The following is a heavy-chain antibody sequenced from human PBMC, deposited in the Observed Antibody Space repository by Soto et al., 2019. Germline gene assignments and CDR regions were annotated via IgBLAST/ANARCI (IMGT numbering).Heavy chain of an antibody. CDR2: ISAYNGNT. D-gene: IGHD3-9*01. CDR3: ARDPVLRYFDWLHTSHDAFDI. V-gene: IGHV1-18*01. Sequence: GASVKLSCKASGYTFTSYGISWVRQAPGQGLEWMGWISAYNGNTNYAQKLQGRVTMTTDTSTSTAYMELRSLRSDDTAVYYCARDPVLRYFDWLHTSHDAFDIWGQGTMVTVSS. CDR1: GYTFTSYG. J-gene: IGHJ3*02.